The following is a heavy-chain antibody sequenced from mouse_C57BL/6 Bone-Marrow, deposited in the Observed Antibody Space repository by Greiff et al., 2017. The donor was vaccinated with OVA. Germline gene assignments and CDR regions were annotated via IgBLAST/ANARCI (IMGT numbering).Heavy chain of an antibody. Sequence: VQLQQSGSELRSPGSSVKLSCKDFDSEVFPIAYMSWVRQKPGHGFEWIGGILPSIGRTIYGEQFADKATLDADTLSNTAYLELNSLTSEDSAIYYWARKDYYGSYWYFDVWGTGTTVTVSS. V-gene: IGHV15-2*01. CDR3: ARKDYYGSYWYFDV. CDR2: ILPSIGRT. J-gene: IGHJ1*03. D-gene: IGHD1-1*01. CDR1: DSEVFPIAY.